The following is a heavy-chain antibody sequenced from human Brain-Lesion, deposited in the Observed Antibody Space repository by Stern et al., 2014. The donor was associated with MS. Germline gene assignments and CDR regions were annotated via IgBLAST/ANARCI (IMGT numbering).Heavy chain of an antibody. CDR1: GGSISSNTYY. Sequence: QVQLQQWGPGLVKPSETLSLTCTVSGGSISSNTYYWAWIRQPPGKGLEWIGNIYYSGFTYYNPSLKSRVTISVDMSKNQFSLKLSSVTAADTAIYYCARHDSVPRPSQLYSARDRGPGYFDYWGQGTLVTVSS. V-gene: IGHV4-39*01. CDR3: ARHDSVPRPSQLYSARDRGPGYFDY. J-gene: IGHJ4*02. CDR2: IYYSGFT. D-gene: IGHD1-26*01.